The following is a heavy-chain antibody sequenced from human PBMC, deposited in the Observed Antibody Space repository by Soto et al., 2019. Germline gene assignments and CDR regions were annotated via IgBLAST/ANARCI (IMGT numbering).Heavy chain of an antibody. V-gene: IGHV4-34*01. CDR2: INHSGST. D-gene: IGHD2-2*02. CDR3: ARGAPAAIRRYYYYGMDV. CDR1: GGSFSGYY. J-gene: IGHJ6*02. Sequence: LSLTCAVYGGSFSGYYWSWIRQPPGKGLEWIGEINHSGSTNYNPSLKSRVTISVDTSKNQFSLKLSSVTAADTAVYYCARGAPAAIRRYYYYGMDVWGQGTTVTVS.